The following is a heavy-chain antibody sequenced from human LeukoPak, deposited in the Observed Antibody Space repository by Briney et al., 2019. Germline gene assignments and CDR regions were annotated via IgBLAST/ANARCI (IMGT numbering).Heavy chain of an antibody. D-gene: IGHD2-21*02. V-gene: IGHV3-23*01. CDR3: VRGRSGYCPFDVFDI. CDR2: ISGSGVNT. Sequence: GGSLSLPCAASGYTFSSYSMTWVRQAPGKGLEWVSAISGSGVNTYYADAVKGWFAASRSNPGNSLCLQMNSRRAEYTAVYYCVRGRSGYCPFDVFDIWSEG. J-gene: IGHJ3*02. CDR1: GYTFSSYS.